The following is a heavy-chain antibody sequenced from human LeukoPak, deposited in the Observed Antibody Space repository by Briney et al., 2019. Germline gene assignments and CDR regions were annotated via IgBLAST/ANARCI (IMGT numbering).Heavy chain of an antibody. J-gene: IGHJ4*02. CDR2: ISSSGSTI. V-gene: IGHV3-11*04. D-gene: IGHD3-22*01. CDR1: GFTFSDYY. Sequence: GGSLRLSCAASGFTFSDYYMSWIRQAQGKGLEWVSYISSSGSTIYYADSVKGRFTISRDNAKNSLYLQMNSLRAEDTAVYYCARDMGAYYYDSSGYYQLDYWGQGTLVTVSS. CDR3: ARDMGAYYYDSSGYYQLDY.